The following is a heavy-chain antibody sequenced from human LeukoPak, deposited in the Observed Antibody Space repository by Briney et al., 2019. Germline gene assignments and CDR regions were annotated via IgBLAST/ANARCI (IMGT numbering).Heavy chain of an antibody. CDR2: IDARSGIV. CDR1: GFTFTMFG. CDR3: ARANVWEQPYYFDY. J-gene: IGHJ4*02. V-gene: IGHV3-48*01. Sequence: PGGSLRLSCAASGFTFTMFGMNWVRQAPGKGLEWVSYIDARSGIVYYADSVQGRFTISRDDAKDSVFLQMNSLRAEDTAVYYCARANVWEQPYYFDYWGQGTLVTVSS. D-gene: IGHD1-26*01.